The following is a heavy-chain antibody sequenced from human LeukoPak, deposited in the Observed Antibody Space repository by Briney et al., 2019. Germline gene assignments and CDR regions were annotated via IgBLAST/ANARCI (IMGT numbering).Heavy chain of an antibody. V-gene: IGHV4-4*07. CDR3: ARDAPYYDILTGYSPFDP. D-gene: IGHD3-9*01. J-gene: IGHJ5*02. CDR2: IYTSGST. Sequence: SETPSLTCTVSGGSISSYYWSWIRQPAGKGLEWIGRIYTSGSTNYNPSLKSRVTMSVDTSKNQFSLKLSSVTAADTAVYYCARDAPYYDILTGYSPFDPWGQGTLVIVSS. CDR1: GGSISSYY.